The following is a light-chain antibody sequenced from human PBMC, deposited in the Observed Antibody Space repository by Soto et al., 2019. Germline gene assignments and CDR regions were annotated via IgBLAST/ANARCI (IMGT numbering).Light chain of an antibody. Sequence: ALTQPASVSESPGQSITISCTGASSDVGGFDHVSWYQQHPGKVPRLLIYDVSSRPSGVSDRFSGSKSGNTASLTISGLQAEDEADYYCNSFTTTNTEVFGTGTKVTVL. CDR1: SSDVGGFDH. CDR2: DVS. V-gene: IGLV2-14*03. J-gene: IGLJ1*01. CDR3: NSFTTTNTEV.